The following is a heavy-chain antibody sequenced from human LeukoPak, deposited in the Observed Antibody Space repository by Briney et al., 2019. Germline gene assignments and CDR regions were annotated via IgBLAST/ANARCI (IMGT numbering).Heavy chain of an antibody. D-gene: IGHD4-17*01. CDR1: GGSISSYY. CDR3: ARSVETTVNHYYYYYMDV. V-gene: IGHV4-4*07. J-gene: IGHJ6*03. Sequence: SETLSLTCTVSGGSISSYYWSWIRQPAGKGLEWIGRIYTSGSTNYNPSLKSRVTISVDTSKNKFSLKRSSVTAADTAVYYCARSVETTVNHYYYYYMDVWGKGTTVTVSS. CDR2: IYTSGST.